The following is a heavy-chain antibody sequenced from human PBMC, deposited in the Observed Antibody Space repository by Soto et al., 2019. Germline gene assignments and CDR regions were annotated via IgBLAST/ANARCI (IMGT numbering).Heavy chain of an antibody. CDR1: GGNFSSYT. Sequence: QVQLVQSGAEVKKPGSSVKVSCKASGGNFSSYTISWVRQAPGQGLEWMGRIIPILGIANYAQKFQDRVTITADKSTSTAYMELSSLSSEDTAVYYCARDPTSASGSYYQPYGMDVWGQGTTVTVSS. CDR3: ARDPTSASGSYYQPYGMDV. J-gene: IGHJ6*02. CDR2: IIPILGIA. D-gene: IGHD3-10*01. V-gene: IGHV1-69*08.